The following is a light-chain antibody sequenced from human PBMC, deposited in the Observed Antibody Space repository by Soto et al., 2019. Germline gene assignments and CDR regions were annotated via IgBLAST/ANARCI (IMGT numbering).Light chain of an antibody. V-gene: IGKV2-28*01. CDR1: QSLLHSNGNNY. J-gene: IGKJ5*01. CDR3: MQALQTPRT. CDR2: LGS. Sequence: DIVMTQSPLSLPVTPGEPASISCRSSQSLLHSNGNNYWDWYLQKPGQSPQLLIYLGSNRASGVPDRFSGSGSGTDFTLKISRVEAEDVGVYYCMQALQTPRTFGQGTRLEIK.